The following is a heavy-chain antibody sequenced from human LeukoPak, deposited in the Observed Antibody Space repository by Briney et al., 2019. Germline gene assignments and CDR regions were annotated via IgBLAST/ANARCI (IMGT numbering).Heavy chain of an antibody. D-gene: IGHD3-22*01. J-gene: IGHJ4*02. CDR3: ARAPELWLRHGSYYYDSSGYQDY. V-gene: IGHV1-8*02. Sequence: GASVNVSCKASGYSFTSYGISWVRQATGQGLEWMGWMNPNSGNTGYAQKFQGRVTMTRNTSISTAYMELSSLRSEDTAVYYCARAPELWLRHGSYYYDSSGYQDYWGQGTLVTVSS. CDR1: GYSFTSYG. CDR2: MNPNSGNT.